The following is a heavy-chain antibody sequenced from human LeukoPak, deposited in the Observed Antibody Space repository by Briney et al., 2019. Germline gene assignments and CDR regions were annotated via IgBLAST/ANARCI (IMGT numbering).Heavy chain of an antibody. CDR1: GFTFSSYS. J-gene: IGHJ6*02. V-gene: IGHV3-21*04. D-gene: IGHD2-2*01. CDR3: AKSSTNYYYYGMDV. CDR2: ISSSCSYM. Sequence: GGPLRLSCAASGFTFSSYSMNWVRQAPGKGLEWVSSISSSCSYMYYADSVKGRFTISRDNAKNSLYLQMNSLRAEDTAVYYCAKSSTNYYYYGMDVWGQGTTVTVSS.